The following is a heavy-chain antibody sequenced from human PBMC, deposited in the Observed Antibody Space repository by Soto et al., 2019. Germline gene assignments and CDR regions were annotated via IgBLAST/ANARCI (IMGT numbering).Heavy chain of an antibody. CDR1: GFTFSSYG. J-gene: IGHJ6*02. CDR2: IWYGGSNK. CDR3: ARESLDYYGMDV. Sequence: QVQLVESGGGVVQPGRSLRLSCAASGFTFSSYGMHWVRQAPGKGLEWVAVIWYGGSNKYYADSVKGRFTISRDNSKNTLYLQMNSLRAEDTAVYYCARESLDYYGMDVWGQGTTVTVSS. V-gene: IGHV3-33*01. D-gene: IGHD6-13*01.